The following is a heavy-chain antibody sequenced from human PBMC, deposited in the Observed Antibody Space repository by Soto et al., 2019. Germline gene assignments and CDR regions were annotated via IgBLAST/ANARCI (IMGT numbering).Heavy chain of an antibody. CDR2: ISSSSSTI. CDR1: GFTFSSYS. Sequence: GGSLRLSCAASGFTFSSYSMNWVRQAPGKGLEWVSYISSSSSTIYYADSVKGRFTISRDNAKNSLYLQMNSLRDEDTAVYYCAREIVATRFPYYYYGMDVWGQGTTGTVAS. V-gene: IGHV3-48*02. J-gene: IGHJ6*02. CDR3: AREIVATRFPYYYYGMDV. D-gene: IGHD5-12*01.